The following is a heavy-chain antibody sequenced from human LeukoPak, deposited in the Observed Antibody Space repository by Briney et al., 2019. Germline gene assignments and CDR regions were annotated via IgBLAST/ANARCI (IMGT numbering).Heavy chain of an antibody. D-gene: IGHD3-22*01. V-gene: IGHV3-48*01. CDR3: ARGSTYYDSSGQVPFDY. J-gene: IGHJ4*02. Sequence: GGSLRLSCAASGFTFSSYSMNWVRQAPGKGPEWVSYFNNVDKTIQYADSVKGRFTISSDNAKNSLYLQMNSLRAEDTAVYYCARGSTYYDSSGQVPFDYWGQGTLVTVSS. CDR1: GFTFSSYS. CDR2: FNNVDKTI.